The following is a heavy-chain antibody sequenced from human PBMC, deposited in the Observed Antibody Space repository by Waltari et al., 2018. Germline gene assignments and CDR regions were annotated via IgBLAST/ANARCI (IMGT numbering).Heavy chain of an antibody. CDR2: IIPILGIA. CDR3: ARGSSSWYFGMDV. D-gene: IGHD6-13*01. Sequence: QVQLVQSGAEVKKPGSSVKVSCKASGGTFRSYTICWVRPAPGQGLEWMGRIIPILGIANYAQKFQGRVTITADKSTSTAYMELSSLRSEDTAVYYCARGSSSWYFGMDVWGQGTTVTVSS. V-gene: IGHV1-69*02. CDR1: GGTFRSYT. J-gene: IGHJ6*02.